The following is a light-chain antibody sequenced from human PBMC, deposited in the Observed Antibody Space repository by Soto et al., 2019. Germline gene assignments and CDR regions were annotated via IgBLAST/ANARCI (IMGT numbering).Light chain of an antibody. J-gene: IGKJ1*01. CDR1: QSISTW. Sequence: DIQMTQSPSTLSASVGDRVTITCRASQSISTWLAWYQQRAGKAPKLLIYKASNLESGVPSRFSGSGSGTDFTLTISSLQPDDFATYYCQQYNSYSWAFVQGT. V-gene: IGKV1-5*03. CDR3: QQYNSYSWA. CDR2: KAS.